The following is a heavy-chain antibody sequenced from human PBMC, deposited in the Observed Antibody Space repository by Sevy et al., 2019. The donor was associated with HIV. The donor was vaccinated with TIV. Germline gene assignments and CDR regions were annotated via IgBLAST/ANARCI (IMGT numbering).Heavy chain of an antibody. D-gene: IGHD6-19*01. J-gene: IGHJ4*02. CDR2: IFPIFATA. CDR1: GGTCSSSA. V-gene: IGHV1-69*13. CDR3: TGGLAVSVDY. Sequence: ASVKVSCKASGGTCSSSAISWVRQAPGQGLEWMGGIFPIFATANYAQKFQGRLTITADESTCTAYMELSSLGSDDTAVYYCTGGLAVSVDYWGQGTLVTVSS.